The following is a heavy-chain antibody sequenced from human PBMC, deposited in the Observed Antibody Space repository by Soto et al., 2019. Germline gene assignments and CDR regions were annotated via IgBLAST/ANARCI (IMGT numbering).Heavy chain of an antibody. CDR2: IYYSGST. J-gene: IGHJ5*02. V-gene: IGHV4-39*01. CDR3: VRRQSSPWFDP. Sequence: QLQLQESGPGLVKPSETLSLTCTVSGGSISSSSYYWGWIRQPPGKGLEWIGNIYYSGSTYYSPSLKSRVTISVDTSKNQFSLKLSSVTAADTAVYYCVRRQSSPWFDPWGQGTLVTVSS. CDR1: GGSISSSSYY. D-gene: IGHD2-15*01.